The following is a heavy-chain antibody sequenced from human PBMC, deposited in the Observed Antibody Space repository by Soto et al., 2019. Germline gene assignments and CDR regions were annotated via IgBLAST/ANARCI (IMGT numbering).Heavy chain of an antibody. V-gene: IGHV3-49*03. Sequence: GGSLRLSCTASGFTFGDYAMSWFSQAPGKGLEWVGFIRSKAYGGKTEYAASVKGRFTISRDDSKSIAYLQMNSLKTEDTAVYYCTRPLLYCTNGVCYDSWGQGTLVTVSS. CDR3: TRPLLYCTNGVCYDS. J-gene: IGHJ4*02. D-gene: IGHD2-8*01. CDR2: IRSKAYGGKT. CDR1: GFTFGDYA.